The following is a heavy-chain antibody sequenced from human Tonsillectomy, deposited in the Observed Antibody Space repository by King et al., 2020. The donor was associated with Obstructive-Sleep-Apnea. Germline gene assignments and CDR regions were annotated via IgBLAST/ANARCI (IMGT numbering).Heavy chain of an antibody. CDR2: IYWDDDK. V-gene: IGHV2-5*02. D-gene: IGHD4-17*01. J-gene: IGHJ5*02. CDR1: GFSLNTSGVG. CDR3: ALGPDGDYGLDWFDP. Sequence: TLKESGPTLVKPTQTLTLTCTFSGFSLNTSGVGVGWIRQPPGKALEWLALIYWDDDKRYSPSLKSRLTIAEDTSKNQVVLTMTNMDPVDTATYYCALGPDGDYGLDWFDPWGQGTLVTVSS.